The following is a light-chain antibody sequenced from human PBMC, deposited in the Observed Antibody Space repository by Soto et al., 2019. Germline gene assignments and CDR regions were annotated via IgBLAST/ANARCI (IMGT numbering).Light chain of an antibody. CDR2: AAS. V-gene: IGKV1-39*01. CDR3: QQSYSTPIT. J-gene: IGKJ5*01. CDR1: QSISSY. Sequence: DIPMTQSPSSLSASVGDRVTITCRASQSISSYLNWYQQKPGKAPKLLIYAASSLQSGVPSRFSGRGSVTDFTPTISSLQPEDFATYDCQQSYSTPITFGRGTRLEIK.